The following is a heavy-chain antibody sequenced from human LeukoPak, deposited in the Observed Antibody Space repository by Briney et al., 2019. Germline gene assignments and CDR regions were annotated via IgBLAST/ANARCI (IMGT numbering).Heavy chain of an antibody. V-gene: IGHV4-59*01. Sequence: SETLSLTCTVSGGSISIYYWSWIRQPPGKGLGWIGYIYYSGSTNYNPSLKSRVTISVDTSKNQFSLKLSSVTAADTAVYYCARHAARAYYFDYWGQGTLVTVSS. CDR3: ARHAARAYYFDY. CDR2: IYYSGST. J-gene: IGHJ4*02. CDR1: GGSISIYY. D-gene: IGHD6-13*01.